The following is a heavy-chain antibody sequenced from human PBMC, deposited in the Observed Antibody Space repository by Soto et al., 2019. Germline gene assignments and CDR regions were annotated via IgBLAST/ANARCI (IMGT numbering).Heavy chain of an antibody. CDR2: ISWNSGAI. V-gene: IGHV3-9*01. D-gene: IGHD3-9*01. J-gene: IGHJ4*02. CDR1: GFTFDDYA. Sequence: EVQLVESGGGWVQPARSLRLSCAVSGFTFDDYAMHWVRQAPGEGLEWVSGISWNSGAICYADSVKGRFTVLRDNAKSTLYLQMNSLRTEDTALYYCAKAMGPDWLARLDCWGQGTLVTVSS. CDR3: AKAMGPDWLARLDC.